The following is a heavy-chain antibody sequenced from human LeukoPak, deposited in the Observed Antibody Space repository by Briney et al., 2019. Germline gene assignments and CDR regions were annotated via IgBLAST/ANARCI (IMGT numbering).Heavy chain of an antibody. D-gene: IGHD3-16*01. J-gene: IGHJ6*03. CDR1: GYSISSGYY. CDR3: ARETSQKGAHYMDV. Sequence: SETLSLTCTVSGYSISSGYYWGWIRQPPGKGLEWIGSIYHSGSTYYNPSLKSRVTISVDTSKNQFSLKLSSVTAADTAVYYCARETSQKGAHYMDVWGKGTTITISS. V-gene: IGHV4-38-2*02. CDR2: IYHSGST.